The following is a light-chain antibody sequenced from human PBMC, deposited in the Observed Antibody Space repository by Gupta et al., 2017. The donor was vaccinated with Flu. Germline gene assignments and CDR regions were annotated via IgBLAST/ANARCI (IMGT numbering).Light chain of an antibody. CDR1: QGISNF. CDR3: QKYNGAPWT. CDR2: CAS. J-gene: IGKJ1*01. Sequence: DFQMTQSPSSLSASVGDRVTITCRASQGISNFLAWYRQKPGKVPELLIYCASTLQSGVPSRFSGSGSGTDFALTISSLQPEDVATYYCQKYNGAPWTFGQGTKVEIK. V-gene: IGKV1-27*01.